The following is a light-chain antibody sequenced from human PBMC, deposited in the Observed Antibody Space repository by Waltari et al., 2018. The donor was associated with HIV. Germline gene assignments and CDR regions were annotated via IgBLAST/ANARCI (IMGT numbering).Light chain of an antibody. CDR3: ISYRSTSSPV. Sequence: QSALTQPASVSGSPGESIPISCTGANFDIFGYNFVSWFHHHPGKAPKVIIYEVTNRPSGVSNRFSGSKSGNTASLTISGLQPEDEAEYFCISYRSTSSPVFGGGTKLTVL. CDR2: EVT. J-gene: IGLJ3*02. V-gene: IGLV2-14*01. CDR1: NFDIFGYNF.